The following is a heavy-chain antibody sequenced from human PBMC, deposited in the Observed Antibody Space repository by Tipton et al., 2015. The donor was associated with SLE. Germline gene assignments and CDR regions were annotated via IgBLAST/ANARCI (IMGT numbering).Heavy chain of an antibody. D-gene: IGHD7-27*01. CDR2: IYYSGST. V-gene: IGHV4-39*01. Sequence: TLSLTCTVSGGSISSSSYYWGWIRQPPGKGLEWIGSIYYSGSTYYNPSLKSRVTISVDTSKNQFSLKLSSVTAADTAVYYCARHLTDYWYSDLWGRGTLVTVSS. CDR1: GGSISSSSYY. CDR3: ARHLTDYWYSDL. J-gene: IGHJ2*01.